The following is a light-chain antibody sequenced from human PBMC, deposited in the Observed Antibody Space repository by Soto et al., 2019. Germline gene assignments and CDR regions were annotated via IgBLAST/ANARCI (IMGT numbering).Light chain of an antibody. J-gene: IGLJ2*01. CDR3: CSYAGRSTVI. CDR2: EGN. V-gene: IGLV2-23*01. Sequence: QSALTQPASVSGSPGQSITISCTGTSGDIGTYYLVSWYQQHPGRAPKLIIFEGNKRPSGVSNRFSASKPGNTASLAISGLQAEDEADYHCCSYAGRSTVICGGGTKLTVL. CDR1: SGDIGTYYL.